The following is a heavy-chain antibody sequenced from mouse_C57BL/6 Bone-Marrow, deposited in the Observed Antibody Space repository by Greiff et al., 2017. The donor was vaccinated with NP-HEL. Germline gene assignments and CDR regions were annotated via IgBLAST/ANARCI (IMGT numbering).Heavy chain of an antibody. D-gene: IGHD2-4*01. J-gene: IGHJ1*03. CDR2: IDPSDSYT. CDR1: GYTFTSYW. Sequence: QVQLQQPGAELVMPGASVKLSCKASGYTFTSYWMHWVKQRPGQGLEWIGEIDPSDSYTNYNQKFKGKSTLTVGKSSSTAYMQLSSLTSEDCAVYYCARDDYDENWYFDVWGTGTTVTVSS. CDR3: ARDDYDENWYFDV. V-gene: IGHV1-69*01.